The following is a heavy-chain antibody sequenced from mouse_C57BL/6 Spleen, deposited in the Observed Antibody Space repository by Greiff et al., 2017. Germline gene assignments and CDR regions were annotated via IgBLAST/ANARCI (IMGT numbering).Heavy chain of an antibody. Sequence: QVQLQQSGAELARPGASVKLSCKASGYTFTSYGISWVKQRTGQGLEWIGEIYPRSGNTYYNEKFKGKATLTADKSSSTAYMELRRLNSEESAVYFCAREGDYGDYWGQGTTLTVSS. V-gene: IGHV1-81*01. CDR3: AREGDYGDY. CDR2: IYPRSGNT. J-gene: IGHJ2*01. D-gene: IGHD1-1*02. CDR1: GYTFTSYG.